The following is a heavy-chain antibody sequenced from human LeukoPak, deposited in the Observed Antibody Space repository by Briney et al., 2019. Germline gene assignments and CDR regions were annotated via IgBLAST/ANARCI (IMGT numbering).Heavy chain of an antibody. CDR3: ASALVTPRYYYMDV. D-gene: IGHD4-23*01. V-gene: IGHV1-69*05. CDR2: IIPISGTT. Sequence: SVKVSCKASGGTFSSYAFSWVRQAPGQGLEWMGRIIPISGTTTYAQNFQGRVSITTDESTSTAYLELSSLKSEDTAVYYCASALVTPRYYYMDVWDKGTTVTVSS. CDR1: GGTFSSYA. J-gene: IGHJ6*03.